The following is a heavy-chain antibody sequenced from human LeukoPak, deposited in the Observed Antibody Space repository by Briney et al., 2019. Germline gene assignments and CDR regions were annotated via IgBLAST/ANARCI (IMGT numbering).Heavy chain of an antibody. V-gene: IGHV1-69*06. CDR2: IIPIFGTA. J-gene: IGHJ4*02. Sequence: GASVKVSCKASGGTFSSYAISWVRQAPGQGLEWMGGIIPIFGTANYAQKFQGRVTMTEDTSTDTAYMELSSLRSEDTAVYYCATQGIAAAGTLDYWGQGTLVTVSS. CDR3: ATQGIAAAGTLDY. D-gene: IGHD6-13*01. CDR1: GGTFSSYA.